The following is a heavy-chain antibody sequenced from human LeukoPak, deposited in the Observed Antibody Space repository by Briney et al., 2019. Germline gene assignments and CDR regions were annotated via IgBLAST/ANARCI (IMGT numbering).Heavy chain of an antibody. V-gene: IGHV4-59*01. J-gene: IGHJ6*02. CDR3: ARGRYYYDSSGKQDYYYGMDV. CDR1: GGSISSYY. Sequence: PSETLSLTCTVSGGSISSYYWSWIRQPPGKGLEWIGYIYYSGSTNYNPSLKSRVTISVDTSKNQFSLKLSSVTAADTAVYYCARGRYYYDSSGKQDYYYGMDVWXQGTTVTVSS. D-gene: IGHD3-22*01. CDR2: IYYSGST.